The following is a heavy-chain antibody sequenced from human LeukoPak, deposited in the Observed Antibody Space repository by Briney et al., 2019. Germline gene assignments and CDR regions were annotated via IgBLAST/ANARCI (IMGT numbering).Heavy chain of an antibody. CDR2: IYYSGST. J-gene: IGHJ4*02. CDR1: GGSISSYY. D-gene: IGHD6-6*01. V-gene: IGHV4-59*01. CDR3: ASREYSSSSGFDY. Sequence: PSETLSLTCTVSGGSISSYYWIWIRQPPGKGLEWIGYIYYSGSTNYNPSLKSRVTISVDTSKNQFSLKLSSVTAADTAVYYCASREYSSSSGFDYWGQGTLVTVSS.